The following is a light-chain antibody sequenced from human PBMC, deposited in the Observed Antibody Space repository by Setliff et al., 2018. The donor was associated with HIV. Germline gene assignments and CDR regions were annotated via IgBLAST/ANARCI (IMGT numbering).Light chain of an antibody. CDR1: SIGTYNS. Sequence: QSALTQPASVSGSPGQSITISCTGTSIGTYNSVSWYQQHPGKAPKLLIYDVNNRPSGVSYRFSGSKSGNTASLTISALQADDDADYYCCSYASNRARVFGTGTKV. V-gene: IGLV2-14*03. CDR2: DVN. J-gene: IGLJ1*01. CDR3: CSYASNRARV.